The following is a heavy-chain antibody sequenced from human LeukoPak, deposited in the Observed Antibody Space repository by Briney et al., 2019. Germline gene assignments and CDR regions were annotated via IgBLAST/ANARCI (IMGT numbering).Heavy chain of an antibody. V-gene: IGHV3-21*01. CDR1: GFTFSSYS. Sequence: GGSLRLSCAASGFTFSSYSMNWVRQAPGKGMEWVSSISSSSSYIYYADSVKGRFTISRDNAKNSLYLQMNSLRAEDTAVYYCAREHYSSSRFDYWGQGTLVTVSS. CDR3: AREHYSSSRFDY. J-gene: IGHJ4*02. CDR2: ISSSSSYI. D-gene: IGHD6-6*01.